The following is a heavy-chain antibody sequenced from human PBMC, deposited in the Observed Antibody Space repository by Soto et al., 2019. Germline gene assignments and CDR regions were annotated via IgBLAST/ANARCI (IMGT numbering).Heavy chain of an antibody. CDR3: AREMQQWSEYYYYGMDV. V-gene: IGHV3-30-3*01. D-gene: IGHD6-19*01. CDR1: GFTFSSYA. Sequence: PGGSLRLSCAASGFTFSSYAMHWVRQAPGKGLEWVAVISYEGSNKYYADSVKGRFTSSRDNSKNTLYLQMNSLRAEDTAVYYWAREMQQWSEYYYYGMDVLGQGTTVTVSS. J-gene: IGHJ6*02. CDR2: ISYEGSNK.